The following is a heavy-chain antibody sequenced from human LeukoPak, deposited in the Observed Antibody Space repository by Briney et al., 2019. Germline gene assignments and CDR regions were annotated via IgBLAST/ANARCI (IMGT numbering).Heavy chain of an antibody. CDR2: IYSGGST. CDR1: GFTVSSNY. V-gene: IGHV3-66*01. D-gene: IGHD4-23*01. Sequence: PGGSLRLSCAASGFTVSSNYMTWVRQAPGKGLEWVSVIYSGGSTYYADSVKGRFTISRDNSKNTLYLQMNSLRAEDTAVYYCARAPGGGYYGGLDYWGQGTLVTVSS. J-gene: IGHJ4*02. CDR3: ARAPGGGYYGGLDY.